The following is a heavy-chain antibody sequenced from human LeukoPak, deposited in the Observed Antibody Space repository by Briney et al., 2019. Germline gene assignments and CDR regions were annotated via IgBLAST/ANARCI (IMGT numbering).Heavy chain of an antibody. Sequence: GGSLRLSCAASGFTFGNYNFIWVRQAPGKGPEWVSYISSSSSAIHYADSVKGRFTISRDNAKNSLYLQMNSLRAEDTALYYFAVGLWHCGNIHRRGRGPGTPVTGSS. V-gene: IGHV3-48*01. J-gene: IGHJ4*02. CDR3: AVGLWHCGNIHRRG. D-gene: IGHD2-21*01. CDR2: ISSSSSAI. CDR1: GFTFGNYN.